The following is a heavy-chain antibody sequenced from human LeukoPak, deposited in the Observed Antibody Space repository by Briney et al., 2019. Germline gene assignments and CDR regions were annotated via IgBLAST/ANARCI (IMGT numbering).Heavy chain of an antibody. V-gene: IGHV3-7*01. CDR2: IKQDGSER. CDR3: ARDRRELLYYFDY. CDR1: GFTFSSYW. J-gene: IGHJ4*02. D-gene: IGHD1-26*01. Sequence: PGGSLRLSCAASGFTFSSYWMSWVRQAPGKGLEWVANIKQDGSERYYVDSVKGRFTISRDNAKNSLYLQMNSLRAEDTAVYYCARDRRELLYYFDYWGQGTLVTVSS.